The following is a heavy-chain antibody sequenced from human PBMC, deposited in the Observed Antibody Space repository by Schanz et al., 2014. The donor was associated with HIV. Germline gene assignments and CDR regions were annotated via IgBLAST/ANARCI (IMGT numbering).Heavy chain of an antibody. Sequence: ELQLVESGGGLVQPGKSLRLSCAAAGFKFDDYGMHWVRQAPGKGLEWVAGISWNSGNIGYGDSVKGRFTISRDNSKNTLYLQMNSLRAEDTAVYYCARGGLQWHPEWFDLWGQGTLVSVSS. D-gene: IGHD4-4*01. CDR1: GFKFDDYG. J-gene: IGHJ5*02. CDR3: ARGGLQWHPEWFDL. V-gene: IGHV3-9*01. CDR2: ISWNSGNI.